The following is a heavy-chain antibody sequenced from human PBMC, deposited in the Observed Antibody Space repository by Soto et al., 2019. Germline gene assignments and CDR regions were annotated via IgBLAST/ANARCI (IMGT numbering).Heavy chain of an antibody. CDR1: GFTFSSYW. D-gene: IGHD6-19*01. J-gene: IGHJ6*02. CDR2: IKQDGSEK. CDR3: ARILAVAGTPYYYYYYGMDV. V-gene: IGHV3-7*01. Sequence: PGGSLRLSCAASGFTFSSYWMSWVRQAPGKGLEWVANIKQDGSEKYYVDSVKGRFTISRDNAKNSLYLQMNSLRAEDTAVYYCARILAVAGTPYYYYYYGMDVWGQGTTVTVSS.